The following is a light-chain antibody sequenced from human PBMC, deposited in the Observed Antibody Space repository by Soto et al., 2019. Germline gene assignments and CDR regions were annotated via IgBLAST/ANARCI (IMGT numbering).Light chain of an antibody. CDR2: DAS. Sequence: DIVLTQSPGTLSLSPAERATLSCRASQSVSSTYLAWYQQKPGQAPRLRIYDASNRPTDIPARFSGSGSGTNFTLTSSNLEPFDFAVYHCQQRSNSLTFGGGTKVDIK. J-gene: IGKJ4*01. V-gene: IGKV3D-20*02. CDR3: QQRSNSLT. CDR1: QSVSSTY.